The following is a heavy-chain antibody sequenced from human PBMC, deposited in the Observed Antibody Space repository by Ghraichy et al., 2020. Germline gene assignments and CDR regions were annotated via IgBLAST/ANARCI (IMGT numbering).Heavy chain of an antibody. J-gene: IGHJ3*02. CDR3: ARSYYDFWSGYYTAVAATGNAFDI. V-gene: IGHV4-39*07. CDR2: IYYSGST. Sequence: SETLSLTCTVSGGSISSSSYYWGWIRQPPGKGLEWIGSIYYSGSTYYNPSLKSRVTISVDTSKNQFSLKLSSVTAADTAVYYCARSYYDFWSGYYTAVAATGNAFDIWGQGTMVTVSS. CDR1: GGSISSSSYY. D-gene: IGHD3-3*01.